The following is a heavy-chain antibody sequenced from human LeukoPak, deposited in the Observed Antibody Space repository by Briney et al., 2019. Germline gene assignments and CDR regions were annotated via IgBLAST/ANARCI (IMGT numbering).Heavy chain of an antibody. CDR1: GYTFTSYG. V-gene: IGHV1-18*01. Sequence: GASVKVSCKASGYTFTSYGISWVRQAPGQGLEWMGWISAYNGNTTYAQKLQGRVTMTTDTSTSTAYMELRSLRSDDTAVYYCARDGAVGSSSPEYFQHWGQGTLVTVSS. J-gene: IGHJ1*01. CDR2: ISAYNGNT. CDR3: ARDGAVGSSSPEYFQH. D-gene: IGHD6-6*01.